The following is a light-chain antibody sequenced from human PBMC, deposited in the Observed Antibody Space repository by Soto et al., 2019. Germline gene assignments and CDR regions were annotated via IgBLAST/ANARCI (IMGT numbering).Light chain of an antibody. CDR2: EVT. CDR3: SSYTNINTRACV. Sequence: QSALTQPASVSGSPGQSITISCTGTSGDIGSYNRVSWYQQHPGKAPKLIIYEVTDRPSGVSNRFSGSKSGNTASLTISGLQAEAEAEYDCSSYTNINTRACVFGTGTKVTVL. J-gene: IGLJ1*01. V-gene: IGLV2-14*01. CDR1: SGDIGSYNR.